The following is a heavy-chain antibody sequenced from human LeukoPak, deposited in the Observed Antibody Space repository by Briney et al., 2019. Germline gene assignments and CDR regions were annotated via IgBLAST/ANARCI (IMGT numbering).Heavy chain of an antibody. D-gene: IGHD4-17*01. J-gene: IGHJ4*02. Sequence: SETLSLTCAVYGGSFSGYYWSWIRQPPGKGLEWIGKINHSGSTNYNPSLKSRVTISVDTSKNQFSLKLSSVTAADTAVYYCARSPMTTVTTVDYWGQGTLVTVSS. CDR2: INHSGST. CDR3: ARSPMTTVTTVDY. V-gene: IGHV4-34*01. CDR1: GGSFSGYY.